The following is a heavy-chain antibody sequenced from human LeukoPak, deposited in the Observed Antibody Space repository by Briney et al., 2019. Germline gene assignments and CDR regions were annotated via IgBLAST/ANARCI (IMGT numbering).Heavy chain of an antibody. CDR3: ARGVNYFVLEY. CDR1: GFTFSSYA. D-gene: IGHD3-10*02. CDR2: ITGSGGNT. J-gene: IGHJ4*02. V-gene: IGHV3-23*01. Sequence: GGSLRLSCAASGFTFSSYAMTWVRQAPDKGLEWVSSITGSGGNTYYADSAKGRFTISRDNSKNTLYLQMNSLRAEDTAVYYCARGVNYFVLEYWGQGTLVTISS.